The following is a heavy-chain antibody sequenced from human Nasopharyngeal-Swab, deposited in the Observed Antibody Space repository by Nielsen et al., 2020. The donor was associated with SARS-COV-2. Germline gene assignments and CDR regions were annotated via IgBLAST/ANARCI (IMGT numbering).Heavy chain of an antibody. CDR2: IYSGGST. J-gene: IGHJ4*02. CDR3: ARYSSSWYYFDY. V-gene: IGHV3-66*02. Sequence: GESLKISCAASGFTVSSNYMSWVRQAPGKGLDWVSVIYSGGSTYYADSVKGRFTISRDNSKNTLYLQMNSLRAEDTAVYYCARYSSSWYYFDYWGQGTLVTVSS. CDR1: GFTVSSNY. D-gene: IGHD6-13*01.